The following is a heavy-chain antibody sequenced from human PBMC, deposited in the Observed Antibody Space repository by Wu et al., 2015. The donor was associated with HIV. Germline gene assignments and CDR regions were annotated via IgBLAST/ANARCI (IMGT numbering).Heavy chain of an antibody. J-gene: IGHJ4*02. V-gene: IGHV1-18*01. CDR3: ARFTFGPADIVVVPAAITFDY. D-gene: IGHD2-2*01. CDR1: GYTFTSYG. CDR2: ISAYNGNT. Sequence: QVQLVQSGAEVKKPGAPVKVSCKASGYTFTSYGISWVRQAPGQGLEWMGWISAYNGNTNYAQKLQGRVTMTTDTSTSTAYMELRSLRSDDTAVYYCARFTFGPADIVVVPAAITFDYWGQGTLVTVSS.